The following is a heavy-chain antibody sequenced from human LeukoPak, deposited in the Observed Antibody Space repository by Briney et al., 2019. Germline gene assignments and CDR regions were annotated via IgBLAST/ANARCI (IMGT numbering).Heavy chain of an antibody. V-gene: IGHV1-69*13. Sequence: SVKVSCKASGGTFSSYAISWVRQAPGQGLEWMGGIIPIFGAANYAQKFQGRVTITADESTSTAYMELSSLRSEDTAVYYCAILGALYGGNSAKLIEDAFDIWGQGTMVTVSS. CDR1: GGTFSSYA. CDR2: IIPIFGAA. J-gene: IGHJ3*02. CDR3: AILGALYGGNSAKLIEDAFDI. D-gene: IGHD4-23*01.